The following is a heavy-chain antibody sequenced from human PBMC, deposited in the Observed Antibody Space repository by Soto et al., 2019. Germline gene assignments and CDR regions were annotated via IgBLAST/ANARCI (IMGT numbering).Heavy chain of an antibody. V-gene: IGHV6-1*01. CDR1: GDSVSSNSAA. Sequence: QVQLQQSGPGLVKPSQTLSLTCAISGDSVSSNSAAWNWIRQSPSRGLEWLGRAYYRSQWYYDSAVSVRSRITVIPDKSKNQFSLQLTSVTPEDTAVYYCTKQKGDSRTYNGMDVWGQGTTVTVSS. CDR3: TKQKGDSRTYNGMDV. D-gene: IGHD2-21*02. J-gene: IGHJ6*02. CDR2: AYYRSQWYY.